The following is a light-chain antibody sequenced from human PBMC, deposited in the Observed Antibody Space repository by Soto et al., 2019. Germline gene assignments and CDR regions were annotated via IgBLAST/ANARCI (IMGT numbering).Light chain of an antibody. Sequence: QSALTQPASVSGSPGQSITISCTGTSSDVGSYHLVSWYQHHPGKAPEHMIYDVNNGPSGVSNRFSGSKSGNTASLTNSGFEAEDESDYYCCSFAGAGTFVFGTGTKLTVL. V-gene: IGLV2-23*02. CDR2: DVN. CDR1: SSDVGSYHL. J-gene: IGLJ1*01. CDR3: CSFAGAGTFV.